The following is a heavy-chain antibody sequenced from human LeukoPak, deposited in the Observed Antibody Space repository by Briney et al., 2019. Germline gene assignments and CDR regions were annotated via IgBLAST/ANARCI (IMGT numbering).Heavy chain of an antibody. Sequence: PGGSLRLSCAASGFTFSSYAMHWVRQAPGKGLEWVAVIWYDGSNKYYTDSVKGRFTISRDNSKNTVYLQMNSLRAEDTAEYFCARGSKTAGGTLDYWGQGTLVTVSS. CDR3: ARGSKTAGGTLDY. CDR1: GFTFSSYA. D-gene: IGHD6-13*01. V-gene: IGHV3-33*08. CDR2: IWYDGSNK. J-gene: IGHJ4*02.